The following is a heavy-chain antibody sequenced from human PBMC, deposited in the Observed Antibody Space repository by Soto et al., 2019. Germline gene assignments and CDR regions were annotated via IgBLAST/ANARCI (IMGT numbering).Heavy chain of an antibody. CDR2: IIPIFGTA. CDR1: GGTFSSYA. D-gene: IGHD3-22*01. V-gene: IGHV1-69*01. CDR3: SRDAYYYDSIGYYSPYWYFDL. Sequence: QVQLVQSGAEVKKPGSSVKVSCKASGGTFSSYAISWVRQAPGQGLEWMGGIIPIFGTANYAQKFQGRVTITADESTSTAYMELSSLRSEDTAVYYCSRDAYYYDSIGYYSPYWYFDLWGRGTLVTVSS. J-gene: IGHJ2*01.